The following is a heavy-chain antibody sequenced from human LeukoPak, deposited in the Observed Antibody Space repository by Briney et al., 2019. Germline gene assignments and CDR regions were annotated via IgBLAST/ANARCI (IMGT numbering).Heavy chain of an antibody. V-gene: IGHV4-59*08. Sequence: SETLSLTCTVSGGSMSSYYWSWIRQPPGKGLEWIGYIYYSGSTYYNPSLKSRVTISVDTSKNQFSLKLSSVTAADTAVYYCARHTTLFGHFAYWSQGTLVTVSS. CDR1: GGSMSSYY. CDR3: ARHTTLFGHFAY. D-gene: IGHD3-3*01. J-gene: IGHJ4*02. CDR2: IYYSGST.